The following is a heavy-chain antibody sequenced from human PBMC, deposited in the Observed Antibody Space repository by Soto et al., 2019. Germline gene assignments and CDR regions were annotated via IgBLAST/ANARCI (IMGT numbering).Heavy chain of an antibody. Sequence: GASVKVSCKASGYTFTSYGISWVRQAPGQGLEWMGIINPSGGSTSYAQKFQGRVTMTRDTSTSTVYMELSSLRSEDTAVYYCARDAPRLTGIAAAGTGAFDIWGQGTMVTVSS. CDR2: INPSGGST. D-gene: IGHD6-13*01. J-gene: IGHJ3*02. CDR3: ARDAPRLTGIAAAGTGAFDI. CDR1: GYTFTSYG. V-gene: IGHV1-46*01.